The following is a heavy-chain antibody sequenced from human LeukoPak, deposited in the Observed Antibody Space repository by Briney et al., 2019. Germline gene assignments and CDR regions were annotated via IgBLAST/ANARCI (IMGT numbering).Heavy chain of an antibody. CDR3: ASGYYDSSGYSLYYFDY. V-gene: IGHV4-34*01. J-gene: IGHJ4*02. Sequence: SETLSLTCAVYGGSFSGYYWGWIRQPPGKGLEWIGSIYYSGSTYYNPSLKSRVTISVDTSKNQFSLKLSSVTAADTAVYYCASGYYDSSGYSLYYFDYWGQGTLVTVSS. CDR1: GGSFSGYY. D-gene: IGHD3-22*01. CDR2: IYYSGST.